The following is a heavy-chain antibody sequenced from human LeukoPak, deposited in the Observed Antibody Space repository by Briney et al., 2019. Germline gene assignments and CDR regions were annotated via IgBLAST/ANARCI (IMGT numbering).Heavy chain of an antibody. V-gene: IGHV1-2*04. CDR1: GYTFTGYY. J-gene: IGHJ4*02. D-gene: IGHD2-2*01. CDR3: ARGSSTSDAGGPYYFDY. Sequence: EASVKVSCKASGYTFTGYYMHWVRQAPGQGLEWMGWINPNSGGTNYAQKFQGWVTMTRDTSISTAYMELSRLRSDDTAVYYCARGSSTSDAGGPYYFDYWGQGTLVTVSS. CDR2: INPNSGGT.